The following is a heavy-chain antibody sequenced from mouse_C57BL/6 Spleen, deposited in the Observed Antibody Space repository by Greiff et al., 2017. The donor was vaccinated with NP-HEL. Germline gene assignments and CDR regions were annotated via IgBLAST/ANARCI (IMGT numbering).Heavy chain of an antibody. V-gene: IGHV1-53*01. Sequence: QVQLQQPGTELVQPGASVKLSCKASGYTFTSYWTHWVKQRPGQGLEWIGNINPSNGGTNYNEKFKSKATLTVDKSSSTAYMQLSSLTSEDSAVYYCARGGLYDYDDHYWGQGTTLTVSS. D-gene: IGHD2-4*01. CDR2: INPSNGGT. CDR1: GYTFTSYW. J-gene: IGHJ2*01. CDR3: ARGGLYDYDDHY.